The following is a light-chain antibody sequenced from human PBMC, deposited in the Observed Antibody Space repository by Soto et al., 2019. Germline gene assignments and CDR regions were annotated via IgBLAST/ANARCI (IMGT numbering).Light chain of an antibody. CDR1: QSVLYSSNNKNY. CDR2: GTS. V-gene: IGKV4-1*01. J-gene: IGKJ5*01. Sequence: DIVMTQSPDSLAVSLGERATINCKSSQSVLYSSNNKNYLAWYQQKPGQAPRLLIYGTSDRATGTPDRFSGSGSGTDFTLTISRLEPEDSAVYYCQQFDDSVTFGQGTRLDIK. CDR3: QQFDDSVT.